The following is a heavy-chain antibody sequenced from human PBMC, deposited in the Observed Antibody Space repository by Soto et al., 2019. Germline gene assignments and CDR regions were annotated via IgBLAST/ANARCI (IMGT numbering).Heavy chain of an antibody. CDR1: GFTFSDHY. CDR2: TRNKANSYTT. Sequence: EVQLVESGGGLVQPGGSLRLSCAASGFTFSDHYMDWVRQAPGKGLEWVGRTRNKANSYTTEYAASVKGRFTISRDDSKNPLYLQMNSLKTEDTAVYYCARAPDLMVRALDYWGQGTLVTVSS. D-gene: IGHD3-10*01. J-gene: IGHJ4*02. V-gene: IGHV3-72*01. CDR3: ARAPDLMVRALDY.